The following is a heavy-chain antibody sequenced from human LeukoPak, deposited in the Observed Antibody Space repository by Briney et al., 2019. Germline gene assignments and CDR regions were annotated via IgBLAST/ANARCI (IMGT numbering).Heavy chain of an antibody. CDR1: GFTFSSYG. Sequence: GGSLRLSCAASGFTFSSYGMHWVRQAPGKGLEWVAFIRDDGSNKYYADSVKGRFTISRDNSRNTLYPQMNSLRAEDTAVYYCAKGRGWYFDYWGQGTLVTVSS. CDR2: IRDDGSNK. CDR3: AKGRGWYFDY. J-gene: IGHJ4*02. D-gene: IGHD6-19*01. V-gene: IGHV3-30*02.